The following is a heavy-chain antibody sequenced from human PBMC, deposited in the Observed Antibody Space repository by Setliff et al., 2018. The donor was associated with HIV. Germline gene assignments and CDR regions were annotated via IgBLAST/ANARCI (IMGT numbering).Heavy chain of an antibody. D-gene: IGHD3-16*01. Sequence: PSETLSLTCTVSGGSISSYYWSWIRQPAGKGLEWIGHIYTSGSTNYNPSLQSRVTMSLDTSKNQFSLKLSSVTAADTAVYYCARDVPWGDYYYYLDVWGKGTTVTVSS. CDR2: IYTSGST. CDR1: GGSISSYY. CDR3: ARDVPWGDYYYYLDV. J-gene: IGHJ6*03. V-gene: IGHV4-4*07.